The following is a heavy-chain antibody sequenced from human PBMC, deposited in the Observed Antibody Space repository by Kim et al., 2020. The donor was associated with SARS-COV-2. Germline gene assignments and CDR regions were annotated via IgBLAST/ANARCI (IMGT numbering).Heavy chain of an antibody. CDR1: GFTFSNAW. V-gene: IGHV3-15*01. D-gene: IGHD1-1*01. J-gene: IGHJ6*02. CDR3: TTISYNRYYYYYGMDV. CDR2: IKSKTDGGTT. Sequence: GGSLRLSCAASGFTFSNAWMSWVRQAPGKGLEWVGRIKSKTDGGTTDYAAPVKGRFTISRDDSKNTLYLQMNSLKTEDTAVYYCTTISYNRYYYYYGMDVWGQGTTVTVSS.